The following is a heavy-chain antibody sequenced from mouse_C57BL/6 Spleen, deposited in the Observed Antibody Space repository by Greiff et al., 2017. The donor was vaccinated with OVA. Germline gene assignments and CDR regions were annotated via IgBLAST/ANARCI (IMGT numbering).Heavy chain of an antibody. CDR2: IYPRYGST. D-gene: IGHD4-1*01. CDR1: GYTFTSYD. Sequence: VKLLESGPELVKPGASVKLSCKASGYTFTSYDINWVKQRPGQGLEWIGWIYPRYGSTKYNEKFKGKATLTVDTSSSTAYMELHSLTSEDSAVYFCASGMFAYWGQGTLVTVSA. V-gene: IGHV1-85*01. J-gene: IGHJ3*01. CDR3: ASGMFAY.